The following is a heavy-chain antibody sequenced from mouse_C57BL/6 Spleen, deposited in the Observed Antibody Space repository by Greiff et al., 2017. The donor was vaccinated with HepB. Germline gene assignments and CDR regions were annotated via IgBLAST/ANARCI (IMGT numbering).Heavy chain of an antibody. D-gene: IGHD1-1*01. CDR3: ARESAEYYGSHDY. J-gene: IGHJ2*01. CDR2: INPNNGGT. Sequence: EVHLVESGPELVKPGASVKMSCKASGYTFTDYNMHWVKQSHGKSLEWIGYINPNNGGTSYNQKFKGKATLTVNKSSSTAYMELRSLTSEDSAVYYCARESAEYYGSHDYWGQGTTLTVSS. V-gene: IGHV1-22*01. CDR1: GYTFTDYN.